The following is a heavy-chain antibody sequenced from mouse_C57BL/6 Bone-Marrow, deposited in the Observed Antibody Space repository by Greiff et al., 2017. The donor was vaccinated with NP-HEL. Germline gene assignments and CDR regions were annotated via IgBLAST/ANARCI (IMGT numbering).Heavy chain of an antibody. Sequence: VQLKQSGPELVKPGASVKISCKASGYTFTDYYMNWVKQSHGKSLEWIGDINPNNGGTSYNQKFKGKATLTVDKSSSTAYMELRSLTSEDSAVYYCAKGDYLVMDYWGQGTSVTVSS. V-gene: IGHV1-26*01. D-gene: IGHD2-4*01. CDR2: INPNNGGT. J-gene: IGHJ4*01. CDR1: GYTFTDYY. CDR3: AKGDYLVMDY.